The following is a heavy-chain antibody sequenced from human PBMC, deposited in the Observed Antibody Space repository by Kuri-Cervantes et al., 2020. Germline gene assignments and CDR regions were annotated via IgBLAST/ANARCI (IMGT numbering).Heavy chain of an antibody. CDR3: ARDGKQLAHRLGYYYYMDV. CDR2: ISAYNGDT. CDR1: GGSFRTYV. V-gene: IGHV1-18*01. Sequence: ASVKVSCKASGGSFRTYVVTWVRQAPGQGLEWMGWISAYNGDTNYAQKLQGRVTMTTDTSTSTAYMELRSLRSDDTAVYYCARDGKQLAHRLGYYYYMDVWGKGTTVTVSS. D-gene: IGHD6-6*01. J-gene: IGHJ6*03.